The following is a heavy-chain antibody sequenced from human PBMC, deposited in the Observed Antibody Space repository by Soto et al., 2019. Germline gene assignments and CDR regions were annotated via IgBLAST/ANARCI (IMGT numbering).Heavy chain of an antibody. CDR2: IYYSGST. CDR3: ARSEYYDILTGPGGFDP. V-gene: IGHV4-31*03. D-gene: IGHD3-9*01. CDR1: GGSISSGGYY. J-gene: IGHJ5*02. Sequence: SETLSLTCTVSGGSISSGGYYWSWIRQHPGKGLEWIGYIYYSGSTYYNPSLKSRVTISVDTSKNQFSLKLSSVTAADTAVYYCARSEYYDILTGPGGFDPWGQGTLVTVS.